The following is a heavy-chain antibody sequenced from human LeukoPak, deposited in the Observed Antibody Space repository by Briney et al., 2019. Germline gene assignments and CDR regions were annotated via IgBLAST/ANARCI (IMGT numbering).Heavy chain of an antibody. CDR2: ISAYNGNT. CDR1: GYTFTSCS. D-gene: IGHD1-7*01. CDR3: ARDGNWNYGYYFDY. V-gene: IGHV1-18*01. J-gene: IGHJ4*02. Sequence: ASVKVSCKASGYTFTSCSISWVRQAPGQGLEWMGWISAYNGNTNYAQKLQGRVTMTTDTSTSTAYMELRSLRSDDTAVYYCARDGNWNYGYYFDYWGQGTLVTVSS.